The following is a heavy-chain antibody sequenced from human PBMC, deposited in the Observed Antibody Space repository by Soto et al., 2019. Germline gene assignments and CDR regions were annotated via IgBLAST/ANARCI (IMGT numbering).Heavy chain of an antibody. CDR1: GFTLTSYS. Sequence: EVQLVESGGGLVKPGGSLRLSCAASGFTLTSYSMNWVRQAPGKGLEWVSSISSSSSHIYYADSVKGRFTISRDNARNSVYLQMNSLRAEDTAVYYCVRERGLSSFYGMDVWGQGTTVTVS. CDR3: VRERGLSSFYGMDV. CDR2: ISSSSSHI. V-gene: IGHV3-21*02. D-gene: IGHD3-10*01. J-gene: IGHJ6*02.